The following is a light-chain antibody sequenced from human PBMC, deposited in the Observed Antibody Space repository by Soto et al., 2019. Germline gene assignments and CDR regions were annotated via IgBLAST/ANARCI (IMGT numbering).Light chain of an antibody. Sequence: QSALTQPASVSGSPGQSITISCTGTSSDVGAYNVVSWYQQYPGKAPKVMIYEVNNRPSGVSNRFSGSKSGNTASLTISGLQAEDDADYYCSSFTRSSTYVFGSGTKLTVL. CDR3: SSFTRSSTYV. CDR2: EVN. V-gene: IGLV2-14*01. CDR1: SSDVGAYNV. J-gene: IGLJ1*01.